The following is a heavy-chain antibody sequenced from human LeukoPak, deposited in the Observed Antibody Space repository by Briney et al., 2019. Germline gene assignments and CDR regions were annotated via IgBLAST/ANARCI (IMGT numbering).Heavy chain of an antibody. V-gene: IGHV3-30*03. Sequence: GGSLRLSCAASGFTFSRHGMHWVRQAPGKGLEWVAVIGDTGRAKYYADSVEGRFTISRDNSKNTLYLQLNSLRAEDTAVYYCAREVGTGRATVTHYFDYWGQGTLVTVSS. CDR2: IGDTGRAK. D-gene: IGHD4-17*01. CDR3: AREVGTGRATVTHYFDY. CDR1: GFTFSRHG. J-gene: IGHJ4*02.